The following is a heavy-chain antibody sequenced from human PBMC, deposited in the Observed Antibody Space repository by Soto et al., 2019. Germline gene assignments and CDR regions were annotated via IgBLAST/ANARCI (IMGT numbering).Heavy chain of an antibody. CDR1: GFTFSSYS. J-gene: IGHJ5*02. D-gene: IGHD6-13*01. CDR2: ISSSSSTI. V-gene: IGHV3-48*01. CDR3: ARHPERIAQIGWFDP. Sequence: GGSLRLSCAASGFTFSSYSMNWVRQAPGKGLEWVSYISSSSSTIYYADSVKGRFTISRDNAKNPLYLQMNGLRAEDTAVYYCARHPERIAQIGWFDPWGQGTLVTVS.